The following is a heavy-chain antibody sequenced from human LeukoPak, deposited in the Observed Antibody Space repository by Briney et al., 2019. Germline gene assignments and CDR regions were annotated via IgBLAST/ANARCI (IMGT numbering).Heavy chain of an antibody. CDR2: ISYDGSNK. D-gene: IGHD6-19*01. V-gene: IGHV3-30-3*01. Sequence: GGSLRLSCAASGFTFSSYAMHWVRQAPGKGLEWVAVISYDGSNKYYADSVKGRFTISRDNSKNTLYLQMNSLRVDDTAVYYCAKAGQWLPYYFDYWGQGTLVTVSS. CDR3: AKAGQWLPYYFDY. J-gene: IGHJ4*02. CDR1: GFTFSSYA.